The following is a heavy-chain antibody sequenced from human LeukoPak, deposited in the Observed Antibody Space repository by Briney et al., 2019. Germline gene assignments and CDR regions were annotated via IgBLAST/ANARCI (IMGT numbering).Heavy chain of an antibody. J-gene: IGHJ4*02. D-gene: IGHD6-19*01. CDR3: ARGQKSIAVAGIWRY. CDR2: ISHSGST. CDR1: GGSFSGYY. V-gene: IGHV4-34*01. Sequence: SETLSLTCAVYGGSFSGYYWSWIRQPPGKGLEWIGEISHSGSTNYNPSLKSRVTISVDTSKNQFSLKLSPVTAADTAVYYCARGQKSIAVAGIWRYWGQGTLVTVSS.